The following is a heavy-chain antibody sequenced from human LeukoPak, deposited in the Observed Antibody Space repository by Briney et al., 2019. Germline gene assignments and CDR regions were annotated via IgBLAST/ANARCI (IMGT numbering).Heavy chain of an antibody. J-gene: IGHJ4*02. D-gene: IGHD3-9*01. CDR2: IYPGDPDT. CDR3: ARLPNRYFDWLPHFDY. Sequence: GESLKISCKGSGYSFTSYWIGWVRQMPGKGLEWMGIIYPGDPDTRYSPSFQGQVTISADKSISTAYLQWSSLKASDTAMYYCARLPNRYFDWLPHFDYWGQGTLVTVSS. V-gene: IGHV5-51*01. CDR1: GYSFTSYW.